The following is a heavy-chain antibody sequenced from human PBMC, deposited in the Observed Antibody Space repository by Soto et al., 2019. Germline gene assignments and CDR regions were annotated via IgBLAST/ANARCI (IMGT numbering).Heavy chain of an antibody. J-gene: IGHJ4*02. Sequence: ASVKVSCKASGYTFTSYYMHWVRRAPGQGLEWMGIINPSGGSTSYAQKFQGRVTMTRDTSTSTAYMELSSLRSEDTAVYYCASSIHLDELPPDLWGQGTLVTVSS. D-gene: IGHD1-26*01. CDR3: ASSIHLDELPPDL. CDR2: INPSGGST. CDR1: GYTFTSYY. V-gene: IGHV1-46*01.